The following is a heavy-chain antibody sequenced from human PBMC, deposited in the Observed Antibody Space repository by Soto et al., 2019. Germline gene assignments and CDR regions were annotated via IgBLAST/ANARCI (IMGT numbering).Heavy chain of an antibody. V-gene: IGHV3-30-3*01. CDR3: ARDLDRYSSGWYDY. J-gene: IGHJ4*02. D-gene: IGHD6-19*01. CDR2: ISYDGSNK. Sequence: GGSLRLSCAASGFTFSSYAMHWVRQAPGKGLEWVAVISYDGSNKYYADSVKGRFTISRDNSKNTLYLQMNSLRAEDTAVYYCARDLDRYSSGWYDYWGQGTLVTVSS. CDR1: GFTFSSYA.